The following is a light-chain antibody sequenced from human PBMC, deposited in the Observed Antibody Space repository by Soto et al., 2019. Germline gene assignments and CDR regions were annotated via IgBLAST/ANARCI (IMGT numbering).Light chain of an antibody. CDR3: SSYAASRTRV. J-gene: IGLJ1*01. V-gene: IGLV2-14*01. Sequence: QYVLTQPASVSGSPGQSITISCTGTSSDFGDYNYVSWYQHHPDKAPKLIIFGVSNRPSGVSNRFSASKSGNTAPLTISGLQVDDEADYYCSSYAASRTRVFGTGTKVTVL. CDR2: GVS. CDR1: SSDFGDYNY.